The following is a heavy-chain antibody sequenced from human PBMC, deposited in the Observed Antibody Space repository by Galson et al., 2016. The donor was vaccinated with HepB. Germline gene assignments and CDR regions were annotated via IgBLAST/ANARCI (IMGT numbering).Heavy chain of an antibody. J-gene: IGHJ4*02. Sequence: SLRLSCAASGFSFSDYDMHWVRQVTEKGLEWVSVISTSGATYYPGSVKGRFTVSRENAKNSLYLQMNSLRAGDTAVYYCARDPPGIAASGTYHWGQGTLVTVSS. CDR1: GFSFSDYD. V-gene: IGHV3-13*01. CDR3: ARDPPGIAASGTYH. CDR2: ISTSGAT. D-gene: IGHD6-25*01.